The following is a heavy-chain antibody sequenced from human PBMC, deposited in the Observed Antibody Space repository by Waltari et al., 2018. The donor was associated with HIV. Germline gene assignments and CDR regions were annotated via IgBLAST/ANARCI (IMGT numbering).Heavy chain of an antibody. Sequence: QVQLVQPGAEVKKPGASAKVACKASGYTFTSSDIHSVRQATGQVPEWMGWMNPNSGHTGYAQKFQGRVTMTRTISISTAYMELSSLRSEDTAVYYCARGRKYYFDTSGNYYVQYWGQGSLVTVSP. CDR2: MNPNSGHT. CDR1: GYTFTSSD. D-gene: IGHD3-22*01. CDR3: ARGRKYYFDTSGNYYVQY. J-gene: IGHJ4*02. V-gene: IGHV1-8*01.